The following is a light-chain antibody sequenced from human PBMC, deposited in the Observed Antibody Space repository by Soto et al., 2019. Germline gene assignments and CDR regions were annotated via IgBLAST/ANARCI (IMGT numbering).Light chain of an antibody. CDR3: QQYDQWWT. CDR1: QSVRSN. CDR2: GAS. Sequence: EIVLTQSPATLSVSPGERVTLSCRASQSVRSNLAWYQQKPGQSPRLLIYGASTRASGIPDRFSGSGSGTDFTLTISSLQSEDFGVFFCQQYDQWWTFGQGTKVDIK. J-gene: IGKJ1*01. V-gene: IGKV3D-15*01.